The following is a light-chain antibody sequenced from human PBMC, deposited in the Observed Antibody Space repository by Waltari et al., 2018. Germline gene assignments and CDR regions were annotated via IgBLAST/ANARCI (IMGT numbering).Light chain of an antibody. V-gene: IGLV1-40*01. CDR3: QSYDSSLSGSYV. CDR2: GTS. J-gene: IGLJ1*01. CDR1: SSNIGAGYD. Sequence: QSVLTQPPSVSGAPGQRVTISCTGSSSNIGAGYDVHWYQQLPGTAPKLLIYGTSTRPAGVPDRCSGSKSGTSASLAITGLQAEDEADYYCQSYDSSLSGSYVFGTGTKVTVL.